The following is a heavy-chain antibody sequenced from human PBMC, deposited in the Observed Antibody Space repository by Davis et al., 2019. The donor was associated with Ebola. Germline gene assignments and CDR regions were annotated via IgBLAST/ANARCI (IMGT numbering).Heavy chain of an antibody. V-gene: IGHV4-61*09. J-gene: IGHJ2*01. D-gene: IGHD3-16*01. CDR1: GDSISSGSYY. CDR2: IYTSGST. Sequence: SETLSLTCTVSGDSISSGSYYWSWIRQPAGKGLEWIGHIYTSGSTNYNPSLKSRVTISVDTSKNQFPLKLTSVTAADTAVYYCARDVGDWYFDLWGRGTLVTVSP. CDR3: ARDVGDWYFDL.